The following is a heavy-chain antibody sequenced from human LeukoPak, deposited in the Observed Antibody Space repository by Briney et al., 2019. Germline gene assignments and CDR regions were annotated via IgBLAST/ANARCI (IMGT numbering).Heavy chain of an antibody. Sequence: AASVKVSCKASGYTFTSYYMHWVRQAPGQGLTWMGMINPSGGSTSYAQKFQGRVTMTRDTSTSTVYMELSSLRSEDTAVYYCATESCSGGSCYTGCFDPWGQGTLVTVSS. D-gene: IGHD2-15*01. CDR2: INPSGGST. CDR3: ATESCSGGSCYTGCFDP. V-gene: IGHV1-46*01. J-gene: IGHJ5*02. CDR1: GYTFTSYY.